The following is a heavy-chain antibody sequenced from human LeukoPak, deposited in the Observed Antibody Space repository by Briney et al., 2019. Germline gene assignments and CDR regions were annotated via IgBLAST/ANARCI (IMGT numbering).Heavy chain of an antibody. CDR3: AASLWFGIYPDY. V-gene: IGHV4-34*01. CDR1: GGSFSDYY. D-gene: IGHD3-10*01. CDR2: INHSGST. Sequence: SETLSLTCAVYGGSFSDYYWSWIRQPPGKGLEWIGEINHSGSTNYNPSLKSRVTISVDTSNNHLSLSLNSVTAADTAVYYCAASLWFGIYPDYWGQGSLVTVSS. J-gene: IGHJ4*02.